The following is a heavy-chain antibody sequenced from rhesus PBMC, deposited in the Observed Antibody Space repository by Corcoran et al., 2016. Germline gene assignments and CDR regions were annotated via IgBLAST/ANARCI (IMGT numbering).Heavy chain of an antibody. D-gene: IGHD2-21*01. Sequence: QVQLVQSGAEVKKPGSSVKVSCKASGYTFTDYYMHWVRQAPRQGLEWMGWINPYNGKTKYAQKFQGRVTMTRDTSTSTAYMEVSSLRSEDTAVYYCARGPGYCTGSGCYADWYFDLWGPGTPITISS. J-gene: IGHJ2*01. CDR1: GYTFTDYY. CDR3: ARGPGYCTGSGCYADWYFDL. CDR2: INPYNGKT. V-gene: IGHV1S2*01.